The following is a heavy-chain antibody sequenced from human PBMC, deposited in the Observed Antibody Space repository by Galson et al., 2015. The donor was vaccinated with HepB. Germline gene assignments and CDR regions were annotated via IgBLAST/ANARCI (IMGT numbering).Heavy chain of an antibody. J-gene: IGHJ6*02. Sequence: PLRLSCAASGLTFDDPPLHWVRHVPGHRLDWVSLTRWDGITTYHAHSVEARFTISRANRNHSLFLHMNSLRTQDTGLYSCVKDLTYYYGSGISRAYGLDVWGQGTTVTVAS. CDR3: VKDLTYYYGSGISRAYGLDV. CDR1: GLTFDDPP. D-gene: IGHD3-10*01. CDR2: TRWDGITT. V-gene: IGHV3-43*01.